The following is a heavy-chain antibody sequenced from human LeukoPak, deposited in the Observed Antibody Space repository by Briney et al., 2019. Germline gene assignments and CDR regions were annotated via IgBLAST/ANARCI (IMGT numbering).Heavy chain of an antibody. CDR1: GFTFSSYS. V-gene: IGHV3-21*01. CDR3: ARDPSGGNEGY. Sequence: GGSLRLSCAASGFTFSSYSMNWVRQAPGKGLEWVSSISSSSSYIYYADSVKGRFTISRDNAKSSLYLQMNSLRAEDTAVYYCARDPSGGNEGYWGQGTLVTVSS. CDR2: ISSSSSYI. J-gene: IGHJ4*02. D-gene: IGHD4-23*01.